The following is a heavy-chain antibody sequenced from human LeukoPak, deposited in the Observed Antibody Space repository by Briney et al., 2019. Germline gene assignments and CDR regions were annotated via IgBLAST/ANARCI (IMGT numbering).Heavy chain of an antibody. CDR1: GFTFSSYG. CDR2: ISYDGSNK. CDR3: AKGRIDY. V-gene: IGHV3-30*18. Sequence: GGSLRLSCAASGFTFSSYGMHWVRQAPGKGLEWVAVISYDGSNKYYADSVKGRFTISRDNSKNTLYLQMNSLRAEDTAVCYCAKGRIDYWGQGTLVTVSS. J-gene: IGHJ4*02.